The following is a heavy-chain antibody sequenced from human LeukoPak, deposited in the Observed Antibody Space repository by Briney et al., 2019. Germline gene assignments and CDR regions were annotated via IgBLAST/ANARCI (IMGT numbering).Heavy chain of an antibody. CDR3: AKDATPGNSIWDYFAF. Sequence: SGGSLRLSCAASGFTFNICAMSWVRQAPGKGLEWVSSIGSTDIYYADSVKGRFAVSRDNSKNTLYLHLNSLRAEDSAVYYCAKDATPGNSIWDYFAFWGQGTVVTVSS. CDR2: IGSTDI. V-gene: IGHV3-23*01. CDR1: GFTFNICA. D-gene: IGHD1-7*01. J-gene: IGHJ4*02.